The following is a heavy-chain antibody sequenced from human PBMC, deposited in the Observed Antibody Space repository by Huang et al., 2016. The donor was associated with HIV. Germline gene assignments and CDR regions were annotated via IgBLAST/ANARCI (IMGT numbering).Heavy chain of an antibody. CDR1: GFTFATYG. V-gene: IGHV3-30*02. Sequence: QVQLVESGGGVVQPGGSLRLSCAASGFTFATYGMHWVRQAPGKGMEWLAFIRDDATDKYDADCVKGRFTASRDNSKNTLFLHMNSLRPEDTALYYCAKIPPLHANLATSGPGPVDYWGQGTLVTVSS. J-gene: IGHJ4*02. CDR2: IRDDATDK. D-gene: IGHD6-13*01. CDR3: AKIPPLHANLATSGPGPVDY.